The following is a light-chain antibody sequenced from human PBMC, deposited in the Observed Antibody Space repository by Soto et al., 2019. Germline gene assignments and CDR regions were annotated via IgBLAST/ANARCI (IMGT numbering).Light chain of an antibody. CDR2: GNT. CDR1: SSNIGAGYD. V-gene: IGLV1-40*01. Sequence: LTQPPSVSGAPGQRVTISCTGSSSNIGAGYDVNWYQQLPGTAPKLLMYGNTNRPSGVPDRFSGSKSGTSASLAITGLQAEDEADYYCQVWDSSSDHVVFGGGTKLTVL. CDR3: QVWDSSSDHVV. J-gene: IGLJ2*01.